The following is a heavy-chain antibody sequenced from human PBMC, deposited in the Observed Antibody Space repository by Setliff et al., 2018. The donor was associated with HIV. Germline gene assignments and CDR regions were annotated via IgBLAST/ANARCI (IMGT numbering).Heavy chain of an antibody. D-gene: IGHD6-19*01. J-gene: IGHJ4*02. Sequence: CTVSGGSISNNSYYWGWVRQPPGKGLELIGNLFYNGNTYYNPSLKSRVTISVDTSKNQFSLKLSSVTAADTAIYFCARQFRYPNRAVAGVDYWGQGTLVTVSS. CDR2: LFYNGNT. CDR3: ARQFRYPNRAVAGVDY. CDR1: GGSISNNSYY. V-gene: IGHV4-39*01.